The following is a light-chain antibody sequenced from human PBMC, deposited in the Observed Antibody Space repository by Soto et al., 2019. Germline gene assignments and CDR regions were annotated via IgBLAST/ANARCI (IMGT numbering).Light chain of an antibody. V-gene: IGLV3-1*01. J-gene: IGLJ2*01. CDR1: KLGDKY. CDR2: QDS. CDR3: QAWDSSTPVV. Sequence: SYELTQPPSVSVSPGQTASITCSGDKLGDKYACWYQQKPGQSPVLVIYQDSKRPSGIPVRFSGSKYGNTATLTISGTQAMDGADYYCQAWDSSTPVVFGGGTQLTVL.